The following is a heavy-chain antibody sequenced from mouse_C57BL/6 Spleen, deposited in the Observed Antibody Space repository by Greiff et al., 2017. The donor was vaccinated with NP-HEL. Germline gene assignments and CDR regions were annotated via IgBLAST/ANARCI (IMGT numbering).Heavy chain of an antibody. D-gene: IGHD3-2*02. Sequence: EVHLVESGGDLVKPGGSLKLSCAASGFTFSSYGMSWVRQTPDQRLEWVATISSGGSYTYYPDSVKGRFTISRDNAKNTLYLQMSSLKSEDAAMYYCARDETAQACAYWGQGTLVTVSA. V-gene: IGHV5-6*01. J-gene: IGHJ3*01. CDR2: ISSGGSYT. CDR1: GFTFSSYG. CDR3: ARDETAQACAY.